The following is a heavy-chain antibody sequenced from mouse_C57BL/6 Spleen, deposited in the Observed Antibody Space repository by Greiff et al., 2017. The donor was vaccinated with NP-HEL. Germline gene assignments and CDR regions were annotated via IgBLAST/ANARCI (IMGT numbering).Heavy chain of an antibody. CDR1: GFTFSDYY. CDR2: INYDGSST. Sequence: EVKVVESEGGLVQPGSSMKLSCTASGFTFSDYYMAWVRQVPEKGLEWVANINYDGSSTYYLDSLKSRFIISRDNAKNILYLQMSSLKSEDTATYYCARGGWGYYFDYWGQGTTLTVSS. V-gene: IGHV5-16*01. CDR3: ARGGWGYYFDY. J-gene: IGHJ2*01.